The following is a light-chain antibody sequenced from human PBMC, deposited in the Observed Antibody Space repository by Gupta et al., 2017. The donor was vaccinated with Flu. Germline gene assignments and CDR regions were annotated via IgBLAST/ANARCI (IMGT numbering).Light chain of an antibody. CDR2: WAS. CDR3: KQYYSTSYT. J-gene: IGKJ2*01. CDR1: QSVLYSSNNKNY. Sequence: SLGERATINCKSSQSVLYSSNNKNYLAWYQQKPGQPPKLLIYWASTRESGVPDRFSGSGSGTDFTLTISSLQAEDVAVYYCKQYYSTSYTFGQGTKLEIK. V-gene: IGKV4-1*01.